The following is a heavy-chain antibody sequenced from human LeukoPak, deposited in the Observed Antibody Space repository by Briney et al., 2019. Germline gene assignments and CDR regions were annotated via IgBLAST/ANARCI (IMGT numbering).Heavy chain of an antibody. D-gene: IGHD3-10*01. CDR3: ARDLYMVRGVIIRGEDY. CDR1: GGSFSGYY. CDR2: INHSGST. V-gene: IGHV4-34*01. Sequence: SETLSLTCAVYGGSFSGYYWSWIRQPPGKGLEWIGEINHSGSTNYNPSLKSRVTISVDTSKNQFSLKLSSVTAADTAVYYCARDLYMVRGVIIRGEDYWGQGTLVTVSS. J-gene: IGHJ4*02.